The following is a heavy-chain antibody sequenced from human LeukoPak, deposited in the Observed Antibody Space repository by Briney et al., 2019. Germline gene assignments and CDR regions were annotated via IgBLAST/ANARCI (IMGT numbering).Heavy chain of an antibody. CDR1: GGSFSGYY. CDR2: INHSGST. D-gene: IGHD6-13*01. J-gene: IGHJ3*02. CDR3: ARTGYGAAAAFDI. Sequence: PSETLSLTCAVYGGSFSGYYWSWIRQPPGKGLEWIGEINHSGSTNYNPSLKSRVTISVDTSKNQFSLKLSSVTAADTAVYYCARTGYGAAAAFDIWGKGQWSPSLQ. V-gene: IGHV4-34*01.